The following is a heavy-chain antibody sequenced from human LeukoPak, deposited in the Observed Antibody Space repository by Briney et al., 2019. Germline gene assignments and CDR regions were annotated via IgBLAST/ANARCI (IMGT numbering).Heavy chain of an antibody. Sequence: GSLRLSCAASGFTFSSYGMSWVRQAPGKGLEWIGSIYQSGSTYYNPSLKSRVTISVDTSKNQFSLKLSSVTAADTAVYYCARVEEGYGSGRRENYYYYYMDVWGKGTTVTISS. CDR3: ARVEEGYGSGRRENYYYYYMDV. CDR2: IYQSGST. CDR1: GFTFSSYG. J-gene: IGHJ6*03. V-gene: IGHV4-38-2*01. D-gene: IGHD3-10*01.